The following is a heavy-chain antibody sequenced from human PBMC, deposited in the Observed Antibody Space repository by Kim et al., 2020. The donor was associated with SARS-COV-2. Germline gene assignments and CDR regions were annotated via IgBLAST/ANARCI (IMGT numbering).Heavy chain of an antibody. D-gene: IGHD3-16*02. J-gene: IGHJ4*02. CDR2: ISGSGRTT. CDR3: ARSDYDYVRGTYRLIND. V-gene: IGHV3-23*01. Sequence: GGSLRLSCAASGFIFNTYAMTWVRQAPGKGLEWISGISGSGRTTHYADSVKGRFTISRDNSEETLSLQMNSLRGEDTAVYYCARSDYDYVRGTYRLINDWGQGTLVTVSS. CDR1: GFIFNTYA.